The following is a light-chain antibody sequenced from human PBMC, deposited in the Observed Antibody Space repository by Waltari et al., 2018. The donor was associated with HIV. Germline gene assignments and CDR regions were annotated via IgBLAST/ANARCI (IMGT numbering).Light chain of an antibody. J-gene: IGKJ3*01. Sequence: EIVLTQSPGTLSLSPGERATLSCRASQSVSASYLAWYQQKPGQAPRLLIYGASNRATGIPDRFSGSWSGADFTLTISGLEPEDFAMYYCQQYANSVFTFGPGTRVDIK. CDR2: GAS. V-gene: IGKV3-20*01. CDR3: QQYANSVFT. CDR1: QSVSASY.